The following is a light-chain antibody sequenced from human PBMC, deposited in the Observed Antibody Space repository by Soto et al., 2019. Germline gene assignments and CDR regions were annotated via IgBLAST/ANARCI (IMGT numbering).Light chain of an antibody. Sequence: DIQLTQSPSFLSASVGDRVTITCRASQGISSYLAWYQQKPGKAPKLLIYAASTLQSGVPSRFSGSGSGTEFTLTIISLQPEDFATYYCQQLNSYPRPFGQGTKLEIK. CDR2: AAS. V-gene: IGKV1-9*01. CDR3: QQLNSYPRP. J-gene: IGKJ2*01. CDR1: QGISSY.